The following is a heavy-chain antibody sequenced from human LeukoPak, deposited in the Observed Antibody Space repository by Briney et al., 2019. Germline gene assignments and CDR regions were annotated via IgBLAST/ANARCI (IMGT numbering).Heavy chain of an antibody. Sequence: SVNVSCRASGGPFSSYPISWVRQAPGQGLEWMGGFIPIFGTAHYAQKFQGRVTITTDESTSTAYMEMNSLRPEDTAVYYCSRGNVLTGYHKYFQHWGQGTLVTVSS. J-gene: IGHJ1*01. CDR2: FIPIFGTA. CDR3: SRGNVLTGYHKYFQH. V-gene: IGHV1-69*05. D-gene: IGHD3-9*01. CDR1: GGPFSSYP.